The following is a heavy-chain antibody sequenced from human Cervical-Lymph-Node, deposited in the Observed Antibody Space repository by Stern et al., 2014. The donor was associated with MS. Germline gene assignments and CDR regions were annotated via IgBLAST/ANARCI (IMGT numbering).Heavy chain of an antibody. CDR1: GATFSTNA. Sequence: MQLVESGPEVRKPGSSVKVSCKASGATFSTNAISWLRQAPGQGPEWMGAIVPIFERTNYVQKLRGRLTITADESASTAYMELRSLRSEDTAVYYCAREHHGGNFASWGQGTLVTVSS. J-gene: IGHJ5*02. CDR2: IVPIFERT. V-gene: IGHV1-69*01. D-gene: IGHD4-23*01. CDR3: AREHHGGNFAS.